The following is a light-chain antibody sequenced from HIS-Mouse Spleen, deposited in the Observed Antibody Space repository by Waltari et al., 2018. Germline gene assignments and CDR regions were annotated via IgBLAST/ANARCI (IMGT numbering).Light chain of an antibody. J-gene: IGLJ2*01. CDR1: ALPKKY. V-gene: IGLV3-10*01. CDR2: EDS. CDR3: YSTDSSGNHRV. Sequence: SYELTQPPSVSVSPVQTARITCPGDALPKKYAFWSPQKSGQAPVLVIYEDSKRPSGTPERFSGSSSGTMATLTISGAQVEDEADYYCYSTDSSGNHRVFGGGTKLTVL.